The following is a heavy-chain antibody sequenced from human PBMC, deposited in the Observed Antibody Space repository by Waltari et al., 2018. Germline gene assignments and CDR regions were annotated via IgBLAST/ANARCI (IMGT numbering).Heavy chain of an antibody. CDR1: GFTVGNNY. CDR3: ASFTTKTH. V-gene: IGHV3-53*01. J-gene: IGHJ4*02. Sequence: EVQLVESGGGLIQPGGSLRLSCAASGFTVGNNYIGWVRQAPGKGLEWVSLIYSGGSKYYADSVKGRFTISRDNSRNTLYLQMNSLRAEDTAVYYCASFTTKTHWGQGTLVTVSS. D-gene: IGHD1-1*01. CDR2: IYSGGSK.